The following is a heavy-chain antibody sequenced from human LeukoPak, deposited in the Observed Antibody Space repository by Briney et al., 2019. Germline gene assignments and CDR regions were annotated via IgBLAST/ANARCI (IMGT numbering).Heavy chain of an antibody. CDR3: ARGSAGRKLRTFDY. CDR2: IYYSGST. V-gene: IGHV4-39*07. D-gene: IGHD1-26*01. CDR1: GGSISSSSYY. Sequence: SETLSLTCTVSGGSISSSSYYWGWIRQPPGKGLEWIGSIYYSGSTYYNPSLKSRVTISVDTSKNQFSLKLSSVTAADTAVYYCARGSAGRKLRTFDYWGQGTLVTVSS. J-gene: IGHJ4*02.